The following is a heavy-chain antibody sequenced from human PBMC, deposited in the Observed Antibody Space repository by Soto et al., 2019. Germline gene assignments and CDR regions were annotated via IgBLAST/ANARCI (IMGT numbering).Heavy chain of an antibody. Sequence: PGGSLRLSCAASGFTFSSYAMSWVRQAPGKGLEWVSAISGSGGSTYYADSVKGRFTISRDNSKNTLYLQMNSLRAEDTAVYYCGKTELSPYYYYGMHVWGQGTTVTVSS. V-gene: IGHV3-23*01. CDR3: GKTELSPYYYYGMHV. J-gene: IGHJ6*02. CDR1: GFTFSSYA. CDR2: ISGSGGST. D-gene: IGHD3-16*02.